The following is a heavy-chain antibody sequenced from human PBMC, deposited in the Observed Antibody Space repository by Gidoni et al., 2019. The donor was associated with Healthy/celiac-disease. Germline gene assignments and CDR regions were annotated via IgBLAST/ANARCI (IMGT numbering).Heavy chain of an antibody. J-gene: IGHJ4*02. Sequence: QVQLQQWGAGLLKPSETLSLTCAVYGWSFSGYYWSWIRQPPGKGLEWIGEINPSGSTNYNPSLKSRVTISVDTSKNQFSLKLSSVTAADTAVYYCARGETYYYDSSGYYRWSYFDYWGQGTLVTVSS. CDR3: ARGETYYYDSSGYYRWSYFDY. V-gene: IGHV4-34*01. CDR2: INPSGST. CDR1: GWSFSGYY. D-gene: IGHD3-22*01.